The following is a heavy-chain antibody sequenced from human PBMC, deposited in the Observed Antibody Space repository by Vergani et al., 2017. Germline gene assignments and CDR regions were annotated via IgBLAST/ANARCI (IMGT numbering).Heavy chain of an antibody. CDR3: ANNPGSPDPLYYYYYMDV. CDR1: GFTFSNYW. J-gene: IGHJ6*03. D-gene: IGHD1/OR15-1a*01. CDR2: INSDGDST. Sequence: EVQLVESGGGLVQPGGSLRLSCTASGFTFSNYWMQWVRQAPGKGLMWVSRINSDGDSTSYADSVKGRFTISRDNAKNTLYLQMDSLRAEDTAVYYCANNPGSPDPLYYYYYMDVWGKGTTVTVSS. V-gene: IGHV3-74*01.